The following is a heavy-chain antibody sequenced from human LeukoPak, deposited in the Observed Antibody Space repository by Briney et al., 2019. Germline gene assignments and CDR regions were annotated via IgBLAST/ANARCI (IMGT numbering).Heavy chain of an antibody. V-gene: IGHV3-30-3*01. Sequence: PGGSLRLSCAASALTFSSYAMHWVRQAPGKGLEWVAVISYDGSNKYYADSVKGRFTISRDNSKNTLYLQMNSLRAEDTAVYYCARDLLAGDYWGQGTLVTVSS. J-gene: IGHJ4*02. CDR1: ALTFSSYA. CDR2: ISYDGSNK. D-gene: IGHD2-21*01. CDR3: ARDLLAGDY.